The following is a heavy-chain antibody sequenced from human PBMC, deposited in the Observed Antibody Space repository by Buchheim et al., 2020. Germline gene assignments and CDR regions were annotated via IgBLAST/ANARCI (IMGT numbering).Heavy chain of an antibody. J-gene: IGHJ6*02. CDR2: ISYDGSNK. CDR1: GFTFSSYA. V-gene: IGHV3-30*04. CDR3: ARDLPLYDYGGNSLRVDGMDV. Sequence: QVQLVESGGGVVQPGRSLRLSCAASGFTFSSYAMHWVRQAPGKGLEWVAVISYDGSNKYYADSVKGRFTISRDNSKNTLYLQMNSLRAEDTAVYYCARDLPLYDYGGNSLRVDGMDVWGQGTT. D-gene: IGHD4-23*01.